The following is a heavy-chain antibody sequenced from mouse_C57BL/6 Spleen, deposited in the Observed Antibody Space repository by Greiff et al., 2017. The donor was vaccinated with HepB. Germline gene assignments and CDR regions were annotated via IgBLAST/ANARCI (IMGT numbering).Heavy chain of an antibody. CDR1: GYTFTSYW. Sequence: VQLQQPGAELVRPGTSVKLSCKASGYTFTSYWMHWVKQRPGQGLEWIGVIDPSDSYTNYNQKFKGKATLTVDTSSSTAYMQLSSLTSEDSAVYYCARGRGITTVVAPAYWGQGTLVTVSA. V-gene: IGHV1-59*01. CDR2: IDPSDSYT. J-gene: IGHJ3*01. CDR3: ARGRGITTVVAPAY. D-gene: IGHD1-1*01.